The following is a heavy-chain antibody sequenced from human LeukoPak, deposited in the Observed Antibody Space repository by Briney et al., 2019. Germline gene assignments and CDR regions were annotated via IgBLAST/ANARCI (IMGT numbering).Heavy chain of an antibody. V-gene: IGHV3-21*01. J-gene: IGHJ2*01. CDR1: GFIFSSYS. CDR2: ISSSSSHM. D-gene: IGHD3-10*01. CDR3: ARDMYYYGSGSYYNDHWYFDL. Sequence: GGSLRLSCAASGFIFSSYSMNWVRQAPGKGQEWVSSISSSSSHMYYADSVKGRFTISRDNAKNSLYLQMNSLRAEDTAVYYCARDMYYYGSGSYYNDHWYFDLWGRGTLVTVSS.